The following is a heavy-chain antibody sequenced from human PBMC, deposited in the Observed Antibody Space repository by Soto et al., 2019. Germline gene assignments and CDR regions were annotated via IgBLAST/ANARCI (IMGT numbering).Heavy chain of an antibody. CDR3: AKVRYSSPMGYYYGMDV. V-gene: IGHV1-69*01. D-gene: IGHD6-19*01. J-gene: IGHJ6*02. Sequence: QAQLEQSGGEVKKPGSSVKVSCKASRVAFSKFIVTWVRQAPGLGLEWVGGIIPIFGTANYAQKFQGRVTITADESKSTSYMEVNNLRSEDTAVDYCAKVRYSSPMGYYYGMDVWGQGTTVTVSS. CDR1: RVAFSKFI. CDR2: IIPIFGTA.